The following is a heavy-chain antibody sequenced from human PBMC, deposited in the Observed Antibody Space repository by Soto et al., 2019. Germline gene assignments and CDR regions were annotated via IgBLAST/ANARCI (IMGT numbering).Heavy chain of an antibody. D-gene: IGHD6-25*01. V-gene: IGHV3-33*01. J-gene: IGHJ6*03. Sequence: GGSLRLSCAASGFTFSSYGMHWVRQAPGKGLEWVAVIWNDGSNKYYADSVKGRFTISRDNSKNTRYLQMNSLRAEDTAVYYCARDKGPTASLHYYYYMDVWGKGTTVTVSS. CDR1: GFTFSSYG. CDR3: ARDKGPTASLHYYYYMDV. CDR2: IWNDGSNK.